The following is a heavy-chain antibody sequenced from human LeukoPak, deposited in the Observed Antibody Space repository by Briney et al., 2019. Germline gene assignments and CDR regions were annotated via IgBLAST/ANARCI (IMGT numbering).Heavy chain of an antibody. CDR1: GFTFSNYS. J-gene: IGHJ4*02. V-gene: IGHV3-48*01. CDR3: ARSTTVVTPDY. Sequence: GGSLRLSRAASGFTFSNYSMNWVRQAPGKGLEWVSYISSSSSTIYYADSVKGRFTISRDNAKNSLYLQMNSLRAEDTAVYYCARSTTVVTPDYWGQGTLVTVSS. D-gene: IGHD4-23*01. CDR2: ISSSSSTI.